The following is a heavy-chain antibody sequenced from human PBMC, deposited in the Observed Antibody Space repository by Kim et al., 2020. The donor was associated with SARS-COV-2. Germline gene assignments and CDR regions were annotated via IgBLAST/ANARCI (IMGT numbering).Heavy chain of an antibody. CDR3: ARDRGLRFLEWLLGY. D-gene: IGHD3-3*01. CDR2: K. J-gene: IGHJ4*02. V-gene: IGHV3-30*01. Sequence: KSYADSVKGRFTISRDNSKNTLYLQRNSLRAEDTAVYYCARDRGLRFLEWLLGYWGQGTLVTVSS.